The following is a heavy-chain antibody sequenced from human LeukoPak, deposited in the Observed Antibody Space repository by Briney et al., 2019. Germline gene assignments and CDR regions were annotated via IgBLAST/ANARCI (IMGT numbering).Heavy chain of an antibody. D-gene: IGHD4-17*01. CDR3: ASSGVKSVTTHGP. Sequence: GGSLRLSCAASGFTFSSYEMNWVRQAPGKGLEWVSYISSSGSTIYYADSVKGRFTISRDNAKNSLYLQINSLRAEDTALYYCASSGVKSVTTHGPWGQGTLVTVSS. CDR1: GFTFSSYE. J-gene: IGHJ5*02. CDR2: ISSSGSTI. V-gene: IGHV3-48*03.